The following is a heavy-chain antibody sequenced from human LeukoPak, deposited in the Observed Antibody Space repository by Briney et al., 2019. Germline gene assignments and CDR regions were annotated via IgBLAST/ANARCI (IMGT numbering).Heavy chain of an antibody. CDR1: GGSISSGAYY. V-gene: IGHV4-31*03. Sequence: SQTLSLTCTVSGGSISSGAYYWSWIRQHPGKGLEWIGYIYYSGSTYYNPSLKSRVTISVDTSKNQFSLELSSVTAADTAVYYCARAQSAYCSSTSCYSGWFDPWGQGTLVTVSS. CDR3: ARAQSAYCSSTSCYSGWFDP. J-gene: IGHJ5*02. D-gene: IGHD2-2*01. CDR2: IYYSGST.